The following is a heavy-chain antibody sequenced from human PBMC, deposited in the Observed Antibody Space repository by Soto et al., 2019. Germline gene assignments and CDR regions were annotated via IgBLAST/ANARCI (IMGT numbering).Heavy chain of an antibody. V-gene: IGHV3-53*01. J-gene: IGHJ1*01. CDR1: GFPFRSYI. CDR2: IYSGGST. CDR3: ARDRVESGYPEYFQH. Sequence: GGSLILSCVAAGFPFRSYIRNWVRTATGKGLEWVSVIYSGGSTYYADSVKGRFTISRDNSKNTLYLQMNSLRAEDTAVYYCARDRVESGYPEYFQHWGQGTLVTVSS. D-gene: IGHD3-22*01.